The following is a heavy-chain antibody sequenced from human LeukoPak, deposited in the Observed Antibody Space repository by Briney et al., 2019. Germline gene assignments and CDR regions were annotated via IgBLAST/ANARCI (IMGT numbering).Heavy chain of an antibody. V-gene: IGHV4-59*01. CDR1: GGSISSYY. D-gene: IGHD6-19*01. Sequence: SETLSLTCTVSGGSISSYYWSWIRQPPGKGLEWIGYIYYSGSTNYNPSLKSRVTISVDTSKNQFSLKLSSVTAADTAVYYCARVPPLDSSGWVDYWGQGTLVTVSS. CDR2: IYYSGST. CDR3: ARVPPLDSSGWVDY. J-gene: IGHJ4*02.